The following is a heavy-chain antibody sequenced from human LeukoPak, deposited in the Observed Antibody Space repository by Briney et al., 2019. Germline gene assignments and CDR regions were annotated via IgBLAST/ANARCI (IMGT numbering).Heavy chain of an antibody. Sequence: GSSLRLSCAASGFTFSRNVMHWVRQAPGKGLEWVALISYDGNNKFYADSEKGRFTISRDNSRNTLYLQMSSLRGEDAAVYSCARGGIPTGPYYYFYYLDVSGKGTAVTVSS. CDR3: ARGGIPTGPYYYFYYLDV. CDR1: GFTFSRNV. V-gene: IGHV3-30*03. D-gene: IGHD3-10*01. J-gene: IGHJ6*03. CDR2: ISYDGNNK.